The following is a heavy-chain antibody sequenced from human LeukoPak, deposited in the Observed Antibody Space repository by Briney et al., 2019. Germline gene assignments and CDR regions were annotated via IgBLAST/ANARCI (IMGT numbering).Heavy chain of an antibody. CDR3: ARGADYYDSSGYGDY. V-gene: IGHV1-18*01. CDR1: GYTFTSYG. D-gene: IGHD3-22*01. J-gene: IGHJ4*02. Sequence: ASVKVSCKASGYTFTSYGISWVRQAPGQGLEWMGWISAYNGNTNYAQKLQGRVTMTIDTSTSTAYMELRSLRSDDTAVYYCARGADYYDSSGYGDYWGQGTLVTVSS. CDR2: ISAYNGNT.